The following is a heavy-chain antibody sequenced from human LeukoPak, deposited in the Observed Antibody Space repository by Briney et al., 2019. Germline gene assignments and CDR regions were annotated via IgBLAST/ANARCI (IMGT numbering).Heavy chain of an antibody. CDR3: ARGFGSGSYYIY. V-gene: IGHV4-34*01. Sequence: SETRSLTCAVYGGSFSGYYWSWIRQPPGKGLEWIGEINHSGSTNYNPSLKGRVTISVDTSKNQFSLKLSSVTAADTAVYYCARGFGSGSYYIYWGQGTLVTVSS. J-gene: IGHJ4*02. CDR2: INHSGST. D-gene: IGHD3-10*01. CDR1: GGSFSGYY.